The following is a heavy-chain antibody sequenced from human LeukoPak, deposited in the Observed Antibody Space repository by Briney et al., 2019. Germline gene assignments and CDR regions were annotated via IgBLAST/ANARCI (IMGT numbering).Heavy chain of an antibody. CDR1: GGSISSSSYY. CDR2: IYYSGST. V-gene: IGHV4-39*01. Sequence: SETLSLTCTVSGGSISSSSYYWGWIRQPPGKGLEWIGSIYYSGSTYYNPSLKSRVTISVDTSKNQFSLKLSSVTAADTAVYYCARGPYSSSWYGVYWGQGTLVTVSS. D-gene: IGHD6-13*01. J-gene: IGHJ4*02. CDR3: ARGPYSSSWYGVY.